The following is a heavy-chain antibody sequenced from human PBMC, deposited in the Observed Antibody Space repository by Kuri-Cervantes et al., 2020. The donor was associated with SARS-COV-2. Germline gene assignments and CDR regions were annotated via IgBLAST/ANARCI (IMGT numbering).Heavy chain of an antibody. D-gene: IGHD2-2*01. CDR1: GDSISPYY. V-gene: IGHV4-59*01. CDR2: IYYSGSV. CDR3: SRSAAAFYGMDV. J-gene: IGHJ6*02. Sequence: SETLSLTCSVSGDSISPYYWTWIRQPPGKGLEWIGPIYYSGSVNYNPSLMSRLTISVDKSKNQVSLKLTSVTAADTAVYYCSRSAAAFYGMDVWGQGTTVTVSS.